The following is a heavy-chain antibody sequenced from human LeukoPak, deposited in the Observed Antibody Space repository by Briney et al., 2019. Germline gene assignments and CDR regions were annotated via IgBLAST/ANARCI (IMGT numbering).Heavy chain of an antibody. Sequence: GRSLRLSCAASGFTFSSYGMNWVRQAPGEGLEWVSAISGSGAGTYYADFVKGRFTISRDNSKNTLYLQMNSLRADDTAVYYCAKPSGSGSYYPDYWGQGTLVTVSS. J-gene: IGHJ4*02. CDR1: GFTFSSYG. D-gene: IGHD3-10*01. CDR3: AKPSGSGSYYPDY. V-gene: IGHV3-23*01. CDR2: ISGSGAGT.